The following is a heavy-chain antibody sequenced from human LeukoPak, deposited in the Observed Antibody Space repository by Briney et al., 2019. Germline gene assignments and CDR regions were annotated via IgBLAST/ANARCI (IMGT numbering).Heavy chain of an antibody. V-gene: IGHV3-48*01. D-gene: IGHD3-22*01. Sequence: PGGSLRLSCAASGFTFSSYSMNWVRQAPGKGLEWVSYISSSSSTIYYADSVKGRFTISIDNAKNSLYLQMNSLRAEDTAVYYCARYPYYDSSGSNKREDYWGQGTLVTVSS. J-gene: IGHJ4*02. CDR1: GFTFSSYS. CDR3: ARYPYYDSSGSNKREDY. CDR2: ISSSSSTI.